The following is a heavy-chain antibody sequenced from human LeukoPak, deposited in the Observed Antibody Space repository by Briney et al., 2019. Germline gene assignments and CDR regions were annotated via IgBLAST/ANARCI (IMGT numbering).Heavy chain of an antibody. CDR3: ARWGIGDLRNTFDL. J-gene: IGHJ3*01. V-gene: IGHV1-46*01. Sequence: ASVKVSCKASGYTFTSYYMHWVRQAPRQGLEWMGIINPSGGSTSYAQKFQGRVTMTRDTSISTAYMELSRLRADDTAVYYCARWGIGDLRNTFDLWGHGTMVTVSS. CDR2: INPSGGST. CDR1: GYTFTSYY. D-gene: IGHD3-10*01.